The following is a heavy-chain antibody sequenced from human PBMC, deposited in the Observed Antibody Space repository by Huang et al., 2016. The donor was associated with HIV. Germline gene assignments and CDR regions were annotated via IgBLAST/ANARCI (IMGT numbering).Heavy chain of an antibody. J-gene: IGHJ6*02. CDR2: VNVSGAT. V-gene: IGHV4-34*02. D-gene: IGHD3-3*01. CDR1: GGSFTGNY. CDR3: ARQWTILEWLLGLDV. Sequence: QMQLQQRGAGLLKPSETLSLTCGVSGGSFTGNYLTWIRQAPGKGLEGIGEVNVSGATNYTPSLNGRVTISLDKSNRELSLNLRSVTAADTAVYYCARQWTILEWLLGLDVWGQGTTVIVSS.